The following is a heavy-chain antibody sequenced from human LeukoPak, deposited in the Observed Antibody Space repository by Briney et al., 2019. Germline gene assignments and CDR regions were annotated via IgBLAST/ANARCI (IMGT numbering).Heavy chain of an antibody. J-gene: IGHJ4*02. D-gene: IGHD6-13*01. CDR2: ISSSSSYT. Sequence: GGSLRLSCAASGFAFSDYYMSWIRQAPGKGLEWVSYISSSSSYTNYADSVKGRFTISRDNAKNSLYLQMNSLKTEDTAVYYCSTYSNRNFWDYWGQGTLVTVSS. CDR3: STYSNRNFWDY. V-gene: IGHV3-11*03. CDR1: GFAFSDYY.